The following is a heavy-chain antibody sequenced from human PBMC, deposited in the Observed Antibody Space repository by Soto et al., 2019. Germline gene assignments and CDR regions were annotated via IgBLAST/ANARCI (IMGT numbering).Heavy chain of an antibody. CDR3: AKSVLKRIRFSDAFDF. J-gene: IGHJ3*01. CDR1: GFTFSSYA. D-gene: IGHD3-3*01. CDR2: ISGSGGST. V-gene: IGHV3-23*01. Sequence: EVQLLESGGGLVQPGGSLRLSCAASGFTFSSYAMSWVRQAPGKGLEWVSAISGSGGSTYYADSVKGRFTISRDNSKNTLYLQMNSLRAEDTAVYYCAKSVLKRIRFSDAFDFWGQGTMVTVSS.